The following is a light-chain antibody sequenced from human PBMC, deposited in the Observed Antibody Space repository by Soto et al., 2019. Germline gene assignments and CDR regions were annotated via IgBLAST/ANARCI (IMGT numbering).Light chain of an antibody. CDR1: SGHSSYA. CDR3: QTWGADFYV. Sequence: QLVLTQSPSASASLGASVKLTCTLSSGHSSYAIAWHQQQPEKGPRYLMKLNSDGSHSKGDGIPDRFSGSSSGAERYLTICSLQSEDEADYYGQTWGADFYVFGTGTKVTVL. CDR2: LNSDGSH. V-gene: IGLV4-69*01. J-gene: IGLJ1*01.